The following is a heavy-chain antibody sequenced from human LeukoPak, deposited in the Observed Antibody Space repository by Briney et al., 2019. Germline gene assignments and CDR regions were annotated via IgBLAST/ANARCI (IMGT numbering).Heavy chain of an antibody. CDR1: GFTFSSYA. V-gene: IGHV3-23*01. J-gene: IGHJ4*02. CDR3: ATDDLTNRYYYGP. Sequence: GGPLRLSCAASGFTFSSYAMSWVRQAPGKGLEWVSAISGSGGSTYYAGSVKGRFTISRDNSKNTLYLQMNSLRAEDTAVYYCATDDLTNRYYYGPWGQGTLVTVSS. CDR2: ISGSGGST. D-gene: IGHD3-10*01.